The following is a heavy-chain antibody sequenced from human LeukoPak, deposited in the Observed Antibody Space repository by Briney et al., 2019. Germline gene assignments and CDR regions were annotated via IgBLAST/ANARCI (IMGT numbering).Heavy chain of an antibody. CDR2: ISYDGSNK. Sequence: GRSLRLSCAASGFTFSSYAMHWVRQAPGKGLEWVAVISYDGSNKYYADSVKGRFTISRDNSKNTLYLQMNSLRAEDTAVYYCARDWHSLRGYSYGYDYWGQGTLVTVSS. CDR3: ARDWHSLRGYSYGYDY. V-gene: IGHV3-30-3*01. D-gene: IGHD5-18*01. CDR1: GFTFSSYA. J-gene: IGHJ4*02.